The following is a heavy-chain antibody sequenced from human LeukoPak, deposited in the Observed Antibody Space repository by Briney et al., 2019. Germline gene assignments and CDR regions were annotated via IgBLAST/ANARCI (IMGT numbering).Heavy chain of an antibody. V-gene: IGHV3-30*18. CDR3: AKDGALRLGELPYYYYYYMDV. CDR2: ISYDGSNK. CDR1: GFTFSSYG. J-gene: IGHJ6*03. D-gene: IGHD3-16*01. Sequence: SGGSLRLSCAASGFTFSSYGMHWVRQAPGKGLEWVAVISYDGSNKYYADSVKGRFTISRDNSKNTLYLQMNSLRAEDTAVYYCAKDGALRLGELPYYYYYYMDVWGKGTTVTVSS.